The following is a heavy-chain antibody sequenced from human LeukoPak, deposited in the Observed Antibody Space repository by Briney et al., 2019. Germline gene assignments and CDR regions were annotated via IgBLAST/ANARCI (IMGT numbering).Heavy chain of an antibody. CDR3: TRGSIYSSSWSPPDY. CDR2: IRSKAYGGTT. CDR1: GFSFSSYW. Sequence: GGSLRLSCAASGFSFSSYWMSWVRQAPGKGLEWVGFIRSKAYGGTTEYAASVKGRVTISRDDSKSIAYLQMNSLKTEDTAVYYCTRGSIYSSSWSPPDYWGQGTLVTVSS. J-gene: IGHJ4*02. D-gene: IGHD6-13*01. V-gene: IGHV3-49*04.